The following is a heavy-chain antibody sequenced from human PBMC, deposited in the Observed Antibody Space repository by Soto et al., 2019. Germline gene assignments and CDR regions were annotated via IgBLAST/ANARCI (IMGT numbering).Heavy chain of an antibody. CDR1: GYTFSNFG. J-gene: IGHJ4*02. D-gene: IGHD3-3*01. V-gene: IGHV1-18*01. CDR3: ARVIMIFGVANLGSYFDY. Sequence: QVQLVQSGTEVKKPGASVKVSCKASGYTFSNFGLSWVRQAPGQGLEWMGWISPSNGQKIYAQNFHGRVTMTTDTSTATAHMELRSLISDDTAVYYCARVIMIFGVANLGSYFDYWGQGTRVTVSA. CDR2: ISPSNGQK.